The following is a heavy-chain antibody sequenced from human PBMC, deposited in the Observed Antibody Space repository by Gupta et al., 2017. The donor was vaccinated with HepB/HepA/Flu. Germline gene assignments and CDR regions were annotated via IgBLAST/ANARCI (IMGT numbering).Heavy chain of an antibody. CDR1: GGSVSSGTYY. V-gene: IGHV4-61*01. J-gene: IGHJ4*02. D-gene: IGHD3/OR15-3a*01. CDR3: ARGGRFLDLYEY. Sequence: QVQLQESGPGLVKPSETLSLTCTVSGGSVSSGTYYWSWIRQPPGKALEWIGYVCYNGNSNSNPSLKSRVTISIDTSKKQLSLRLNSVTAADTAVDDCARGGRFLDLYEYWDQFSLFTLSS. CDR2: VCYNGNS.